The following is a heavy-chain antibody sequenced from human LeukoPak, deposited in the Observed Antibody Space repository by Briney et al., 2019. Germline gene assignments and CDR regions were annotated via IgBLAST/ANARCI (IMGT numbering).Heavy chain of an antibody. CDR3: AKGELELRTDAFDI. CDR1: GFTFSSYG. J-gene: IGHJ3*02. V-gene: IGHV3-33*06. D-gene: IGHD1-7*01. Sequence: GGSLRLSCAASGFTFSSYGMHWVRQAPGEGLEWVAVIWYDGSNKYYADSVKGRFTISRDNSKNTLYLQMNSLRAEDTAVYYCAKGELELRTDAFDIWGQGTMVTVSS. CDR2: IWYDGSNK.